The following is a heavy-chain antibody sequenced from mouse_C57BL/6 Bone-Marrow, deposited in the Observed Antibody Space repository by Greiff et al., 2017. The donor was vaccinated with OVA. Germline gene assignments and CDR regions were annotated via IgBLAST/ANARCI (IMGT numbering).Heavy chain of an antibody. CDR1: GYTFTGYW. D-gene: IGHD1-1*01. J-gene: IGHJ1*03. CDR2: ILPGSGST. V-gene: IGHV1-9*01. CDR3: ARKRLYGSSYGWYCDV. Sequence: VKLVESGAELMKPGASVKLSCKATGYTFTGYWIEWVKQRPGHGLEWIGEILPGSGSTNYNEKFKGKATFTADTSSNTAYMQLSSLTTEDSAIYYCARKRLYGSSYGWYCDVWGTGTTVTVSS.